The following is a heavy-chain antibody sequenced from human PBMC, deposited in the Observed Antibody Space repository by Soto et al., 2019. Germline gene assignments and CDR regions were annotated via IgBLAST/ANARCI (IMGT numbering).Heavy chain of an antibody. V-gene: IGHV1-69*08. CDR2: IIPFVGTE. J-gene: IGHJ4*02. Sequence: QVQLVQSGAEVKKPGSSVKVSCKASGDTFSSHSFTWVRQAPGQGLEWMGRIIPFVGTESHAQKFKGRVTISADTSAGTVYMELSSLRSDDTAIYYCATAASIYGAASDYWGQGTLVTVSS. D-gene: IGHD3-3*01. CDR3: ATAASIYGAASDY. CDR1: GDTFSSHS.